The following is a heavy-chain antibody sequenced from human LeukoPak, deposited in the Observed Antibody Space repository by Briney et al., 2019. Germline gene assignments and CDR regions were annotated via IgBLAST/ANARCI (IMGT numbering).Heavy chain of an antibody. CDR1: GGSISGGGYY. CDR3: ARDYYYYYGLDV. J-gene: IGHJ6*02. CDR2: IYTTGST. Sequence: SETLSLTCTVSGGSISGGGYYWGWIRQPAGKGLEWIGRIYTTGSTNYNPSLKSRVTISVDTSKNQFSLRLSSVTAADSAVYYCARDYYYYYGLDVWGRGTTVTVTS. V-gene: IGHV4-61*02.